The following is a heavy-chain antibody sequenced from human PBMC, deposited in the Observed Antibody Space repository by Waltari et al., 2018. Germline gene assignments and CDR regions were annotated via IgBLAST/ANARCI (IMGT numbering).Heavy chain of an antibody. CDR3: ASSVVAAHFDY. CDR2: IIPIVGTA. V-gene: IGHV1-69*01. J-gene: IGHJ4*02. CDR1: GGTFSSYA. D-gene: IGHD2-15*01. Sequence: QVQLVQSGAEVKKPGSSVKVSCKASGGTFSSYAISWVRQAPGQGLGGMGGIIPIVGTANYAQKFKGRGTITADESTSTAYMELSSLRSEDTAVYYCASSVVAAHFDYWGQGTLVTVSS.